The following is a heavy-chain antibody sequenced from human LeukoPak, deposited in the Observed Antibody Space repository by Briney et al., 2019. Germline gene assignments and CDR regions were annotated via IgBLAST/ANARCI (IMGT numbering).Heavy chain of an antibody. D-gene: IGHD6-19*01. CDR3: ARHAAVAGDY. CDR2: IYPGDSDT. Sequence: GESLKISCEGSEYTFTNYWIAWVRQTPGKGLEWMGIIYPGDSDTRYSPSFQGQVTISADKSISTAYLQWSSLKASDTAMYYCARHAAVAGDYWGQGTLVTVSS. J-gene: IGHJ4*02. CDR1: EYTFTNYW. V-gene: IGHV5-51*01.